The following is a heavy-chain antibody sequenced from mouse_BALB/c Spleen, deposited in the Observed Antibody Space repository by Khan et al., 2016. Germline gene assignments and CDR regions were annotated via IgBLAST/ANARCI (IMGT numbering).Heavy chain of an antibody. CDR3: ARGVDGYFDV. J-gene: IGHJ1*01. Sequence: QVQLQQSGAELVRPGTSVKVSCKASGYAFTNYLIEWVKQRPGQGLEWIGVINPGSGGTNYNEKLQGKATLTADKSSSTAYMHLSSLQSDDSAVYFCARGVDGYFDVWGAGTTVTVSS. CDR2: INPGSGGT. CDR1: GYAFTNYL. V-gene: IGHV1-54*01.